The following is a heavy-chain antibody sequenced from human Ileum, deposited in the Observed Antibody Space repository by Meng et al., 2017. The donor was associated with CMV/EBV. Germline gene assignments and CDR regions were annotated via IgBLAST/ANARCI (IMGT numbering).Heavy chain of an antibody. CDR1: GGSFSGYY. J-gene: IGHJ5*02. CDR2: INHSGST. D-gene: IGHD6-6*01. V-gene: IGHV4-34*01. CDR3: ARGRLYSSSWAPFDP. Sequence: YGGSFSGYYWSWIRQPPGKGLEWIGEINHSGSTNYNPSLKSRVTISVDTSKNQFSLKLSSVTAADTAVYYCARGRLYSSSWAPFDPWGQGTPVTVSS.